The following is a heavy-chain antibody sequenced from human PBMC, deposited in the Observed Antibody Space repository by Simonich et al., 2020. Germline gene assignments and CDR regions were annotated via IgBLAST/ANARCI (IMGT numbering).Heavy chain of an antibody. J-gene: IGHJ4*02. CDR1: GGSFSGYY. CDR3: ARHLQLGPFDY. CDR2: INHSGST. D-gene: IGHD1-1*01. V-gene: IGHV4-34*01. Sequence: QVQLQQWGAGLLKPSETLSLTCAVYGGSFSGYYWSWIRQPPGKGLEWIGEINHSGSTNYHPSLKSRVTISVDTSNNQFSLKLSSVTAADTAVYYCARHLQLGPFDYWGQGTLVTVSS.